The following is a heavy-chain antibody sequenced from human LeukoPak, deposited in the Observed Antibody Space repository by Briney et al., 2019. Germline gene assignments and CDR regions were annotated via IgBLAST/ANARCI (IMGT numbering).Heavy chain of an antibody. D-gene: IGHD5-18*01. CDR2: IKEDGTEK. CDR3: ARENSIQLWLHFDY. V-gene: IGHV3-7*03. J-gene: IGHJ4*02. CDR1: GFTFSSSW. Sequence: GGSLRLSCAASGFTFSSSWMNWVRQSPGKGLEWVANIKEDGTEKYYVDSVKGRFTIFRDNAKNSLYLQMNSLRAEDTAVYYCARENSIQLWLHFDYWGQGTLVTVSS.